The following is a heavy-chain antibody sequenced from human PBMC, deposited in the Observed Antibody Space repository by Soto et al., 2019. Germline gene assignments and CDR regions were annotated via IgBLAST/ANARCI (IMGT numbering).Heavy chain of an antibody. V-gene: IGHV4-39*01. Sequence: QLQLQESGPGLVKPSETLSLTCTVSGGSISSSSYYWGWIRQPPGKGLEWIGSIYYSGSTYYNPSLKSRVTISVDTSKNQFSLKLSSVTAADTAVYYCADVPAATAEYFQHWGQGTLVTVSS. D-gene: IGHD2-2*01. CDR1: GGSISSSSYY. CDR3: ADVPAATAEYFQH. CDR2: IYYSGST. J-gene: IGHJ1*01.